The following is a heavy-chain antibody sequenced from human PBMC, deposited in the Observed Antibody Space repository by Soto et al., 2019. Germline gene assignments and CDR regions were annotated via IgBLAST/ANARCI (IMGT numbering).Heavy chain of an antibody. D-gene: IGHD3-22*01. V-gene: IGHV4-59*11. Sequence: SETLSLTCRVSGVSLTSHYWTWIRQSPGKGLEWIGYIYYSGGTNYSPSLKSRLTMSIDTPSNQFSLNLSSVTAADTAIYYCARLRDRIGTASIYNGMDVSGPATIVTVS. CDR1: GVSLTSHY. J-gene: IGHJ6*02. CDR2: IYYSGGT. CDR3: ARLRDRIGTASIYNGMDV.